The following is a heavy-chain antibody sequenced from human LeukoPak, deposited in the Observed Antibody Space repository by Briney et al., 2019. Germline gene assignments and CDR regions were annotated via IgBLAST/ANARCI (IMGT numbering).Heavy chain of an antibody. CDR3: ARRTMWDASGWRSPDY. Sequence: ASVKVSCKASGYTFTNYDINWLRQATGQGLEWMGWMNPNSGDTGYAQKFQGRVTMTRDTSLNTAYMELNSLTSEDTAVYYCARRTMWDASGWRSPDYWGQGTLVTVSS. J-gene: IGHJ4*02. V-gene: IGHV1-8*01. CDR2: MNPNSGDT. CDR1: GYTFTNYD. D-gene: IGHD6-19*01.